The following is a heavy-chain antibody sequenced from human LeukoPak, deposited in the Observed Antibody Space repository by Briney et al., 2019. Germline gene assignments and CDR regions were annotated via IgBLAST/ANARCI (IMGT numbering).Heavy chain of an antibody. J-gene: IGHJ3*02. V-gene: IGHV4-59*08. CDR2: IYSRGST. CDR1: GGSISIYY. D-gene: IGHD6-19*01. Sequence: SETLSLTCTVSGGSISIYYWSWIRQPPGKGLEWIGYIYSRGSTNYNPSLKSRVTISVDTSKNQFSLKLNSVTAADTAVYYCARRLAVTGSPAFDIWGQGTMVTVSS. CDR3: ARRLAVTGSPAFDI.